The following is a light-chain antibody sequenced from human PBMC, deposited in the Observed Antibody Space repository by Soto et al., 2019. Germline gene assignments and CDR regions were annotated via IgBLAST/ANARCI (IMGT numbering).Light chain of an antibody. CDR2: GAS. Sequence: EVVMTQSPATLSVSPGERATLSCRASQSVSSNLAWYQQKPGQAPRLLIYGASTRATGIPARFSGSGSGTEFTLTISSLQSGDFAIYYCQQSNNWPLTFGGGTKVEIK. CDR1: QSVSSN. V-gene: IGKV3-15*01. J-gene: IGKJ4*01. CDR3: QQSNNWPLT.